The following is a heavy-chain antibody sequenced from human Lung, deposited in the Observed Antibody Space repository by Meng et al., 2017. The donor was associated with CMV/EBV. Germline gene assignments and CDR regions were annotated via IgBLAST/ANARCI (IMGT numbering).Heavy chain of an antibody. CDR1: GFTFSSYD. V-gene: IGHV3-30*04. Sequence: GESLKISCAASGFTFSSYDMNWVRQAPGKALEWVAVISIDGSSKFYADSMKGRFTISRDNSKNTLFLQVNSLRPEDTAVYYCTRRADYVDDWGPGNLVTVSS. D-gene: IGHD6-25*01. CDR3: TRRADYVDD. CDR2: ISIDGSSK. J-gene: IGHJ4*01.